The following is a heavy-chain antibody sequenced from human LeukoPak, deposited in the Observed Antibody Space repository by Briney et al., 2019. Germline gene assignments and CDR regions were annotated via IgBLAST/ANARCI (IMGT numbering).Heavy chain of an antibody. J-gene: IGHJ4*02. CDR2: IHYTGST. Sequence: SETLSLTCAVSGGSISSNTYDWGWIRQPPGLGLEWIGSIHYTGSTYYNPSLKSRVTISVDTSKNQFSLKLSSVTAADTAVYYCARGYCSSTSCYVVDYWGQGTLVTVSS. V-gene: IGHV4-39*07. D-gene: IGHD2-2*01. CDR1: GGSISSNTYD. CDR3: ARGYCSSTSCYVVDY.